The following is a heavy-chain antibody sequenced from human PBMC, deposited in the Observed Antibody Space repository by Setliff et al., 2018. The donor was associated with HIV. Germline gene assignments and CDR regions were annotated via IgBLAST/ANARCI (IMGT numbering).Heavy chain of an antibody. D-gene: IGHD3-22*01. CDR2: IYYRGST. Sequence: PSETLSLTCNVSSGSVNNYWWTWVRQPPGKGLEWIGYIYYRGSTDYNPSLKSRVTISVDTSKNLFSLMLSSVTAADTAVYYCARLGDYASSGYSWFDYCGQGTLVTVSS. CDR1: SGSVNNYW. J-gene: IGHJ4*02. V-gene: IGHV4-59*02. CDR3: ARLGDYASSGYSWFDY.